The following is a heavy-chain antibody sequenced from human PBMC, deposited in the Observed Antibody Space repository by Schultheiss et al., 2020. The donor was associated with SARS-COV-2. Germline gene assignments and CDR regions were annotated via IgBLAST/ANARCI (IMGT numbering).Heavy chain of an antibody. CDR1: GFSVRDYV. CDR3: AGGAAVTTSFDY. CDR2: LSVIGDTI. V-gene: IGHV3-23*01. D-gene: IGHD4-17*01. Sequence: GGSLRLSCAASGFSVRDYVMTWVRQAPGKGLEWVSALSVIGDTIDYADSAKGRFTISRDISKNTLYLQMNSLRAEDTAVYSCAGGAAVTTSFDYWGQGTLVTVSS. J-gene: IGHJ4*02.